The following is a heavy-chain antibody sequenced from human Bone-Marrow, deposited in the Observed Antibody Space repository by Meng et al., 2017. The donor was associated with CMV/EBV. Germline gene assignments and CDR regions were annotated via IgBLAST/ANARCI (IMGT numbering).Heavy chain of an antibody. CDR3: AKDPPRYCSGGSCYFNWFDP. CDR2: ISSSGSTR. CDR1: FSAYY. V-gene: IGHV3-11*04. J-gene: IGHJ5*02. D-gene: IGHD2-15*01. Sequence: FSAYYMGWIRQAPGKGLEWVSYISSSGSTRYYADSVRGRFTISRDNAKNTLYLQMNSLRAEDTAVYYCAKDPPRYCSGGSCYFNWFDPWGQGTLVTVSS.